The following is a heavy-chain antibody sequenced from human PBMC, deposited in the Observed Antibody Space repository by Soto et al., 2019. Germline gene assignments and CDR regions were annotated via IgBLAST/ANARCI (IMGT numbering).Heavy chain of an antibody. V-gene: IGHV4-39*02. J-gene: IGHJ4*02. Sequence: QLQLQESGPGLVKPSETLSLTCTVSGCSISSSSYYWGWIRQPPGKGLEWIGTIYHSGSTYYNPSLKSRVTISVDTSKNQFSLKLSSVTAADTAVYYCARDSSEYGGTNFDNWGQGTLVTVSS. CDR2: IYHSGST. D-gene: IGHD4-17*01. CDR1: GCSISSSSYY. CDR3: ARDSSEYGGTNFDN.